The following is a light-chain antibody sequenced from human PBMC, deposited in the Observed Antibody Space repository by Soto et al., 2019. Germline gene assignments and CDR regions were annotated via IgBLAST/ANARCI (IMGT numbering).Light chain of an antibody. CDR2: KAS. CDR1: QSISSW. Sequence: DIQMTQSPSTLSASVGDRVTITCRASQSISSWLAWYQQKPGKAPKLLIYKASNLESGVPSRFSGSGSGTELPLTISSLQPDDFATYYCQQYDSYPYTFGQGTKLEIK. V-gene: IGKV1-5*03. CDR3: QQYDSYPYT. J-gene: IGKJ2*01.